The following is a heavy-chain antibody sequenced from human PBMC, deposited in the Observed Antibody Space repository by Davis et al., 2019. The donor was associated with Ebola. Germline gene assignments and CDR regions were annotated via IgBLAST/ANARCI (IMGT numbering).Heavy chain of an antibody. Sequence: GGSLRLSCAASGFTFSNYNMNWVRQAPGKGLEWVSSISSSSSYIYYADSVKGRFTISRDNSKNTLYLQMNSLRAEDTAVYYCAKDTVVTRGTFDYWGQGTLVTVSS. CDR1: GFTFSNYN. J-gene: IGHJ4*02. CDR2: ISSSSSYI. D-gene: IGHD4-23*01. CDR3: AKDTVVTRGTFDY. V-gene: IGHV3-21*04.